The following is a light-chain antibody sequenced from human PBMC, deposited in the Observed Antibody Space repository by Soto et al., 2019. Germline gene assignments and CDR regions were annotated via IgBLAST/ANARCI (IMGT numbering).Light chain of an antibody. CDR3: QQRKNWQVT. CDR1: QSVSSSY. Sequence: EIVLTQSPGTLSLSPGERATLSCRASQSVSSSYLAWYQQKSGQAPRLLIYGASNRATGIPARFSGSGSGTDFTLTISSLEPEDFAVYYCQQRKNWQVTFGQGTRLEI. CDR2: GAS. J-gene: IGKJ5*01. V-gene: IGKV3D-20*02.